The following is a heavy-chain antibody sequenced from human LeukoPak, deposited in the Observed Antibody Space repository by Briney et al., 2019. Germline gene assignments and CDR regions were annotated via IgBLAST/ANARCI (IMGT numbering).Heavy chain of an antibody. D-gene: IGHD2-2*02. CDR2: ISAYNGNT. V-gene: IGHV1-18*01. CDR3: ARGAPYCSSTSCYKMRGAFDI. CDR1: GYTFTSYG. J-gene: IGHJ3*02. Sequence: GASVKVFCKASGYTFTSYGISWVRQAPGQGLEWMGWISAYNGNTNYAQKLQGRVTMTTDTSTSTAYMELRSLRSDDTAVYYCARGAPYCSSTSCYKMRGAFDIWGQGTMVTVSS.